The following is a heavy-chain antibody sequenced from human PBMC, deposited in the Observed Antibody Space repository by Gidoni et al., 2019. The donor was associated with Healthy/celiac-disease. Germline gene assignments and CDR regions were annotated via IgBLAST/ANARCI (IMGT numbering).Heavy chain of an antibody. J-gene: IGHJ4*02. CDR1: GGSISSSSYY. Sequence: QLQLQESGPGLVKPSETLSLTCTVSGGSISSSSYYWGWIRQPPGKGLEWIGSIYYSGSTYYNPSLKSRVTISVDTSKNQFSLKLSSVTAADTAVYYCARHGGGIAVAGTIDYWGQGTLVTVSS. CDR2: IYYSGST. D-gene: IGHD6-19*01. CDR3: ARHGGGIAVAGTIDY. V-gene: IGHV4-39*01.